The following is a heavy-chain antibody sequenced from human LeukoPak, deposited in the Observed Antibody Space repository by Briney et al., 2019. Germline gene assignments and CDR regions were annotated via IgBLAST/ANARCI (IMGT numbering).Heavy chain of an antibody. D-gene: IGHD6-13*01. CDR1: GGSISSYY. J-gene: IGHJ3*02. CDR3: ARGIAAASERAFDI. Sequence: SETLSLTCTVSGGSISSYYWSWIRQPAGKGLEWTGRIYSSGGTDYNPSLKSRVTMSVDTSKNQFSLKLRSVTAADTAVYYCARGIAAASERAFDIWGQGTMVTVSS. CDR2: IYSSGGT. V-gene: IGHV4-4*07.